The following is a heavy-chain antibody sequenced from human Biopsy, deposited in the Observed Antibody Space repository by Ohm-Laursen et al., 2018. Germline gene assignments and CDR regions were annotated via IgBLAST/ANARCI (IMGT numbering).Heavy chain of an antibody. CDR3: ARGSFWFGGNYYYGMDV. Sequence: SVKVSCKASGYTFTTYDINWVRQATGQGLEWMGWMNPNTGNTGFAQKFQGRITMARNTSISTAYMELNSLRSEDTAVYYCARGSFWFGGNYYYGMDVWGQGTTVTVSS. CDR1: GYTFTTYD. V-gene: IGHV1-8*01. CDR2: MNPNTGNT. D-gene: IGHD3-10*01. J-gene: IGHJ6*02.